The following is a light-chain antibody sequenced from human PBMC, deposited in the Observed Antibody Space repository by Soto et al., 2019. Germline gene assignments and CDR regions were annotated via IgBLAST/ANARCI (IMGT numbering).Light chain of an antibody. J-gene: IGLJ2*01. Sequence: QSVLTQPPSASGSPGQSVTISCTGTSSDVGAYNYVSWYQQHPGKAPKLVIFEVSKRPSGVPDRFSGSKSGNTASLTVSRLPDEDEADYYCSSYAGGNNVVFGGGTKVTVL. V-gene: IGLV2-8*01. CDR1: SSDVGAYNY. CDR2: EVS. CDR3: SSYAGGNNVV.